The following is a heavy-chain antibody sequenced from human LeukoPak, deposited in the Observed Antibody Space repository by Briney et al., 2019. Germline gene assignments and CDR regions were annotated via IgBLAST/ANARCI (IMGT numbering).Heavy chain of an antibody. V-gene: IGHV3-23*01. CDR2: ISGSGGST. D-gene: IGHD1-1*01. CDR3: ARGCLQPDY. J-gene: IGHJ4*02. CDR1: GFTFSSYA. Sequence: PGGSLRLSCAASGFTFSSYATSWVRQAPGKGLEWVSAISGSGGSTYYADSVKGRFSISRDNAKNSLYLQMNSLRAEDTAVYYCARGCLQPDYWGQGTLVTVSS.